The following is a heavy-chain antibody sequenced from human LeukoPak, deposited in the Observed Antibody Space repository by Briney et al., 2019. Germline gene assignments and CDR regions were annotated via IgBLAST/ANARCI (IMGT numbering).Heavy chain of an antibody. D-gene: IGHD3-16*01. Sequence: PSETLSLTCAVSGGSIIGGSYSWSWIRQPPGKGLEWIGYIYHSGSTYYNPSLKSRVTISVDRSKNQFSLNLHSVTAADTAVYYCASVSSGDYIDYWGQGKLVSVSS. CDR1: GGSIIGGSYS. CDR2: IYHSGST. CDR3: ASVSSGDYIDY. J-gene: IGHJ4*02. V-gene: IGHV4-30-2*01.